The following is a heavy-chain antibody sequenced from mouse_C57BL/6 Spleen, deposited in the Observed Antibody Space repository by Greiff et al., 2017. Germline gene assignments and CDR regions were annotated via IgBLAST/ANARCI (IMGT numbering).Heavy chain of an antibody. CDR2: IDPSDSYT. Sequence: QVQLQQPGAELVMPGASVKLSCKASGYTFTSYWMHWVKQRPGQGLEWIGEIDPSDSYTNYNQKFKGKSTLTVDKSSSTAYMQRSSLTSEDSAVYYCASRRVASSDYWGQGTTLTVSS. CDR1: GYTFTSYW. J-gene: IGHJ2*01. D-gene: IGHD1-1*01. V-gene: IGHV1-69*01. CDR3: ASRRVASSDY.